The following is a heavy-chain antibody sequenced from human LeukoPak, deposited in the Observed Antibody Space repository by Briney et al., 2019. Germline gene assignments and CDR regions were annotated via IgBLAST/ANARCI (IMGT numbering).Heavy chain of an antibody. CDR2: IIPIFGTA. Sequence: ASVKVSCKASRGTFSNYAISWVRQAPGQGLEWMGGIIPIFGTANYAQKLQGRVTITADESTSTAYMELSSLRSEDTAVYYCARSEYYYGSGSKRHKGGWFDPWGQGTRVIVSS. CDR3: ARSEYYYGSGSKRHKGGWFDP. CDR1: RGTFSNYA. D-gene: IGHD3-10*01. J-gene: IGHJ5*02. V-gene: IGHV1-69*13.